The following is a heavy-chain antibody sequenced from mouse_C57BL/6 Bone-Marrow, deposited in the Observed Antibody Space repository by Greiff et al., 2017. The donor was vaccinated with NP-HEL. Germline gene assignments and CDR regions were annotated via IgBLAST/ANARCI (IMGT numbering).Heavy chain of an antibody. Sequence: EVKLQESGPGFVQPSQSLSLTCSVTGYSITSGYYWNFLRPFPGNQLEWRVYISYDGSNYYNPSLKNRISITRDTTKNQFFLKLNSVTTEDTATYYCAREHYAYDVPFAYWGQGTLVTVSA. CDR1: GYSITSGYY. D-gene: IGHD2-2*01. J-gene: IGHJ3*01. CDR3: AREHYAYDVPFAY. CDR2: ISYDGSN. V-gene: IGHV3-6*01.